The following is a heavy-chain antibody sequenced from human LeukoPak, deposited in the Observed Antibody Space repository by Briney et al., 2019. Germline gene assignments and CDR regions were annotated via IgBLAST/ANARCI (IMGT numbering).Heavy chain of an antibody. Sequence: VASVKVSCKASGYMFTDYYIHWVRQAPGPGLEWMGWINPNTGGTNYAQKFQGRVTMNRDTSISAAYLEPSSLRSDDTAVFYCTRSVRSGWSHRFDYWGQGTLVSASS. V-gene: IGHV1-2*02. CDR2: INPNTGGT. D-gene: IGHD6-19*01. CDR1: GYMFTDYY. J-gene: IGHJ4*02. CDR3: TRSVRSGWSHRFDY.